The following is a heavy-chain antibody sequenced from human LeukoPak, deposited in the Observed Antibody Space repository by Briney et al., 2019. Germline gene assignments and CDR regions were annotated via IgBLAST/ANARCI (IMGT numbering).Heavy chain of an antibody. Sequence: GGSLRLSCAASGFTFSSYSMNWVRQAPGKGLEWVSSISSSSRYIYYADSVKGRFTISRDDAKNSLFLQMNSLRAEDTAIYYCARNRYYYDSSGYYPVDYWGQGTLVTVSS. J-gene: IGHJ4*02. CDR2: ISSSSRYI. CDR3: ARNRYYYDSSGYYPVDY. CDR1: GFTFSSYS. V-gene: IGHV3-21*01. D-gene: IGHD3-22*01.